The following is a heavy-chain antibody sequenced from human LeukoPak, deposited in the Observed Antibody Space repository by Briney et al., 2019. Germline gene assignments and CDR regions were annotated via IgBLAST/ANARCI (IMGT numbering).Heavy chain of an antibody. CDR2: IYTSGTT. CDR3: ARAFSSSRPYYFDY. J-gene: IGHJ4*02. Sequence: SETLSLTCTVSGGSISSYYWSWIRQPAGKGLEWIGRIYTSGTTYYNPSLKSRVTISLDTSKNKFSLKLSSVTAADTAVYYCARAFSSSRPYYFDYWGQGTLVTVSS. CDR1: GGSISSYY. V-gene: IGHV4-4*07. D-gene: IGHD6-13*01.